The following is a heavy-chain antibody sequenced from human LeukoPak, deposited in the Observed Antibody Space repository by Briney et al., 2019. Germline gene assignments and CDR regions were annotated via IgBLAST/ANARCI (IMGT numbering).Heavy chain of an antibody. V-gene: IGHV1-46*01. Sequence: ASVKVSCKASGYTFTSYGISWVRQAPGQGLEWMGIINPSGGSTSYAQKFQGRVTMTRDTSTSTVYMELNSLRSEDTAVYYCARTLIAAAGLGGFDYWGQGTLVTVSS. J-gene: IGHJ4*02. CDR2: INPSGGST. CDR1: GYTFTSYG. D-gene: IGHD6-13*01. CDR3: ARTLIAAAGLGGFDY.